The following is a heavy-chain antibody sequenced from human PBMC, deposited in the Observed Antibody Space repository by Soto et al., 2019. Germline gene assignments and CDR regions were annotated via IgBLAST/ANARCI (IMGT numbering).Heavy chain of an antibody. V-gene: IGHV4-31*03. CDR2: IYYSGST. CDR3: ARVMYSSSSPYYFDY. J-gene: IGHJ4*02. D-gene: IGHD6-6*01. CDR1: GGSISSGGYY. Sequence: QVQLQESGPGLVKPSQTLSLTCTVSGGSISSGGYYWSWFRQHPGKGLEWIGYIYYSGSTYYNPSLKSRVTIAVDTSKNQFSLKRSSVTAADTAVYYCARVMYSSSSPYYFDYWGQGTLVTVSS.